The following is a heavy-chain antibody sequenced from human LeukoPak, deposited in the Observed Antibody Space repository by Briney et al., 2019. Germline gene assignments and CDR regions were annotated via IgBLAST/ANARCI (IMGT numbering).Heavy chain of an antibody. CDR3: ARDGGGSSWSLLTYYYYYYMDV. CDR1: GGTFSSYA. V-gene: IGHV1-69*13. Sequence: GASVKVSCKASGGTFSSYAINWVRQAPGQGLEWMGGIIPIFGTANYAQKFQGRVTITADESTSTAYMELSSLRSEDTAVYYCARDGGGSSWSLLTYYYYYYMDVWGKGTTVTVSS. D-gene: IGHD6-13*01. CDR2: IIPIFGTA. J-gene: IGHJ6*03.